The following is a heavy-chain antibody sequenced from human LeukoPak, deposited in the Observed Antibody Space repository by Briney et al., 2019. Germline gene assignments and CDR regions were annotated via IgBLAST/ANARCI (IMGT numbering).Heavy chain of an antibody. CDR2: IYSSGST. Sequence: SETLSLTCTVSNGSITSGTYYWNWIRQPGGTGLEWIRRIYSSGSTNYNPSLKSRVTISVDTSKNQFSLKMSPVTAADTASYCCARYEVAAGWFDPWGQGTLVTVSS. CDR1: NGSITSGTYY. D-gene: IGHD2-15*01. V-gene: IGHV4-61*02. CDR3: ARYEVAAGWFDP. J-gene: IGHJ5*02.